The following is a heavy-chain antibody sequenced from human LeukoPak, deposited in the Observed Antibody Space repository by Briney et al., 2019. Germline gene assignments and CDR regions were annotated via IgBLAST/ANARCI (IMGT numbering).Heavy chain of an antibody. V-gene: IGHV3-48*02. J-gene: IGHJ5*02. CDR1: GFTFSSYS. D-gene: IGHD1-7*01. CDR2: ISSYSSTK. CDR3: VRGVGVSRFNYLDP. Sequence: GGSLRLSCAASGFTFSSYSMNWVRQAPGKGLEWVSYISSYSSTKYYADTVKGRSTISRDNVKNSLYLQMNSLRDEDTAVYYWVRGVGVSRFNYLDPWGQGTLVIVSS.